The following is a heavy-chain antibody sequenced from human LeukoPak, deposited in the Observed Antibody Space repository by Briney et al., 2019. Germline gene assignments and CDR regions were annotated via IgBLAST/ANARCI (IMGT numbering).Heavy chain of an antibody. CDR2: INHSGST. CDR3: ARGREIGLLVFGNNWFDP. V-gene: IGHV4-34*01. J-gene: IGHJ5*02. Sequence: SETLSLTCAVYGGSFSGYYWSWIRQPPGKGLEWIGEINHSGSTNYSPSLKSRVTISVDTSKNQFSLKLSSVTAADTAVYYCARGREIGLLVFGNNWFDPWGQGTLVTVSS. CDR1: GGSFSGYY. D-gene: IGHD3-10*02.